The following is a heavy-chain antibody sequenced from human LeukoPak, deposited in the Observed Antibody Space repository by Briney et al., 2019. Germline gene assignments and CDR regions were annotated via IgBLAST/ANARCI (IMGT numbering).Heavy chain of an antibody. CDR1: GFTFSNYW. CDR3: AKSSMVRGVSYPFDY. D-gene: IGHD3-10*01. J-gene: IGHJ4*02. Sequence: GGSLRLSCEASGFTFSNYWIDWVRQAPGKGLVWVSRINSDGSGTYYADSVKGRFTISRDNSKNTLYLQMNSLRAEDTAVYYCAKSSMVRGVSYPFDYWGQGTLVTVSS. V-gene: IGHV3-74*01. CDR2: INSDGSGT.